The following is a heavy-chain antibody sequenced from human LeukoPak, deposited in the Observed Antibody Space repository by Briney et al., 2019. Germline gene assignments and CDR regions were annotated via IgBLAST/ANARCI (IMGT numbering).Heavy chain of an antibody. CDR3: ARDKYDYGDYESSYY. V-gene: IGHV1-2*06. D-gene: IGHD4-17*01. J-gene: IGHJ4*02. CDR2: INPNSGGT. CDR1: GYTFTGYY. Sequence: ASVKVSCKASGYTFTGYYMHWVRQAPGQGLEWMGRINPNSGGTNYAQKFQRRVTMTRDTSISTAYMELSRLRSDDTAVYYCARDKYDYGDYESSYYWGQGTLVTVSS.